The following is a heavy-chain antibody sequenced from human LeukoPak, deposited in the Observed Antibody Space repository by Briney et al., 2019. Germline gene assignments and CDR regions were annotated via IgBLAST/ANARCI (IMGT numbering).Heavy chain of an antibody. D-gene: IGHD2-21*01. CDR2: IDDSGRT. CDR3: ARHGGAYSFDY. V-gene: IGHV4-59*08. J-gene: IGHJ4*02. Sequence: SETLSLTCTVSGGSISRYYWSWIRQPPGKGLEWIGYIDDSGRTNYNPSLKSRVTIAVATSKNQFSLKLISESAADTAVYYCARHGGAYSFDYWGQGTLVTVSS. CDR1: GGSISRYY.